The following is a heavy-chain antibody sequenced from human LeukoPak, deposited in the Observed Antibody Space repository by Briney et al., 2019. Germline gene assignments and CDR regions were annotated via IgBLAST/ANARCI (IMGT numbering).Heavy chain of an antibody. CDR2: ISSSSSYI. Sequence: GGSLRLSCAASGFTFSSYSMNWVRQAPGKGLEWVSSISSSSSYIYYADSVKGRFTISRDNVKNSLYLQMNSLRAEDTAVYYCARDRVTLIEYFQYWGQGTLVTVSS. CDR1: GFTFSSYS. D-gene: IGHD3-22*01. V-gene: IGHV3-21*01. J-gene: IGHJ1*01. CDR3: ARDRVTLIEYFQY.